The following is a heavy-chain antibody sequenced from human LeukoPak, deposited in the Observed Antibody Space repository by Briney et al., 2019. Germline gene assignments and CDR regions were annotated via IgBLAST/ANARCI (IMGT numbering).Heavy chain of an antibody. J-gene: IGHJ4*02. CDR2: ISSGGDTI. V-gene: IGHV3-11*01. CDR1: GFTFSDYY. Sequence: PGGSLRLSCAASGFTFSDYYMSWIRQAPGKGLEWVSFISSGGDTIYPADSVKGRFTISRDNAKNSLYLQMNSLRAEDTAVYYCARDGSRYSGSYYFDYWGQGALVTVSS. D-gene: IGHD1-26*01. CDR3: ARDGSRYSGSYYFDY.